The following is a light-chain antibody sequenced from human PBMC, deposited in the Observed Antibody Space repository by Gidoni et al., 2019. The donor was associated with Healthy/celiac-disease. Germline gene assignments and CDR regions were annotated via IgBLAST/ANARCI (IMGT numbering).Light chain of an antibody. V-gene: IGLV2-8*01. CDR3: SSYAGSNNVV. CDR2: EVS. Sequence: QSDLTQPPSASGSPGQSVTISCTGTSSDVGGYNYVSWYQQHPGKAPTLMIYEVSKRPSGLPDRFSGSKSGNAASRTVSGLQAEDEADYYCSSYAGSNNVVFGGGTKLTVL. J-gene: IGLJ2*01. CDR1: SSDVGGYNY.